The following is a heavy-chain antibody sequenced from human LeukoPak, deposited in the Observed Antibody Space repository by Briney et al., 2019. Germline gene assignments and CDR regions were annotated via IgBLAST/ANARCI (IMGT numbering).Heavy chain of an antibody. D-gene: IGHD1-1*01. V-gene: IGHV3-23*01. CDR2: ISGSGGST. Sequence: GASLRLSCAVSGFSLSRYAMSWVRQAPGKGLEWVSAISGSGGSTYYADSVKGRFTISRDNSKNTLYLQMNSLRAEDTAVYYCAKVKTGTPPGAFDIWGQGTMVTVSS. J-gene: IGHJ3*02. CDR1: GFSLSRYA. CDR3: AKVKTGTPPGAFDI.